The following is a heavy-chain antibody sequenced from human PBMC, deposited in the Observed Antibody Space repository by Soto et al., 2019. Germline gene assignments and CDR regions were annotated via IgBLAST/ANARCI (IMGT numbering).Heavy chain of an antibody. Sequence: EVQLVESGGGLVQPGGSLRLSCAASGFTFSSYWMHWVRQAPGKGLVWVSRINSDGSSTNYADSVKGRFTISRDNAQNTVYLQMNSLRSEDTAVYYCAGDSSGYSYDAFDIWGQGTMVTVSS. CDR3: AGDSSGYSYDAFDI. V-gene: IGHV3-74*01. CDR2: INSDGSST. J-gene: IGHJ3*02. CDR1: GFTFSSYW. D-gene: IGHD3-22*01.